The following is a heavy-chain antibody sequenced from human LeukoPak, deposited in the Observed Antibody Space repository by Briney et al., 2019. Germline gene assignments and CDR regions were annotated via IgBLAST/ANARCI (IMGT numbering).Heavy chain of an antibody. Sequence: ASVKVSCKASGYTFTSYGISWARQAPGQGLEWMGWISAYNGNTNYAQKLQGRVTMTTDTSTSTAYMELRSLRSDDTAVYYCARGNWAAAGTNPFDPWGQGTLVTVSS. J-gene: IGHJ5*02. D-gene: IGHD6-13*01. V-gene: IGHV1-18*01. CDR1: GYTFTSYG. CDR3: ARGNWAAAGTNPFDP. CDR2: ISAYNGNT.